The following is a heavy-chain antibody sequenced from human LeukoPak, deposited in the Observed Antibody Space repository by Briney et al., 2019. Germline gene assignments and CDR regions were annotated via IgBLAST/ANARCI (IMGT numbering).Heavy chain of an antibody. Sequence: VASVKVSCKSSGYTYTVYYMHWVRQPPGQGREWVGWINPKSGGTNYAQKFQDRATMQRHTSSSTDYIELSRLRSDDTAVYYCARATLSYSGRYGSSGYWGQGTLVTVSS. J-gene: IGHJ4*02. CDR2: INPKSGGT. CDR1: GYTYTVYY. V-gene: IGHV1-2*02. CDR3: ARATLSYSGRYGSSGY. D-gene: IGHD1-26*01.